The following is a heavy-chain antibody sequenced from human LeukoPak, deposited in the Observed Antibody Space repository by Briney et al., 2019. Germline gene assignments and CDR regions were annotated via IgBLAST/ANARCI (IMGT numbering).Heavy chain of an antibody. V-gene: IGHV3-48*03. CDR3: SRDPRILDY. D-gene: IGHD1-1*01. CDR2: ITTSGGTA. CDR1: GFIFSKYK. J-gene: IGHJ4*02. Sequence: GGSLRLSCAASGFIFSKYKMNRVRQAPGEGLGWVSHITTSGGTAYYADSVKGGFIVSRDNAKNSLYLQMNSLRAEDTAVYYCSRDPRILDYWGQGTLVTVSS.